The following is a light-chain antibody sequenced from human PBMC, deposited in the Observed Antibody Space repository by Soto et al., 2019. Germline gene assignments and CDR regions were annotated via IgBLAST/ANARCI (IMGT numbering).Light chain of an antibody. CDR2: AAS. CDR3: QQSYSAPIT. V-gene: IGKV1-39*01. CDR1: QSISSY. Sequence: DIQMTQSPSTLPASVGDRVTITCRASQSISSYLNWYQQKPGKAPKLLIYAASRLQSGVPSRFSGSGSGTDFTLTISSLQPEDFATYYCQQSYSAPITFGQGTRLEIK. J-gene: IGKJ5*01.